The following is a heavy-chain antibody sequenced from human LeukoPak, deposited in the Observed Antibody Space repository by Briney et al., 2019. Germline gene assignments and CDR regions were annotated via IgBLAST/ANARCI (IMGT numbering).Heavy chain of an antibody. CDR2: INPNSGGT. V-gene: IGHV1-2*02. Sequence: ASVKVSCKASGYTFTGYYMHWVQQAPGQGLEWMGWINPNSGGTNYAQKFQGRVTMTRDTSISTAYMELSRLRSDDTAVYYCARAAGGGSTYYDILTGYQPYYFDYWGQGTLVTVSS. CDR3: ARAAGGGSTYYDILTGYQPYYFDY. D-gene: IGHD3-9*01. J-gene: IGHJ4*02. CDR1: GYTFTGYY.